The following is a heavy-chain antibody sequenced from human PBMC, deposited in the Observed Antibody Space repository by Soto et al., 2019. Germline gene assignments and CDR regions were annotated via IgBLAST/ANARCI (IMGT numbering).Heavy chain of an antibody. CDR2: ISSNSANI. Sequence: PGGSLRLSCAASGFTFRSFTMNWVRQAPGKGLECVSTISSNSANIYYTDALKGRFTISRDNAKNSLHLQMNSLRAEDTAVYYCTKDASRDFSARGGFDPWGPGTMVTVSS. CDR1: GFTFRSFT. CDR3: TKDASRDFSARGGFDP. J-gene: IGHJ5*02. V-gene: IGHV3-21*01. D-gene: IGHD3-10*01.